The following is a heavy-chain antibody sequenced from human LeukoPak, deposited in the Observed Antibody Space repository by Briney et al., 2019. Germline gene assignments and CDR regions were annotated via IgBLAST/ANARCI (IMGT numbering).Heavy chain of an antibody. CDR1: DGSISSSSYY. J-gene: IGHJ5*02. CDR3: ASARPAATLRWFDP. Sequence: SETLSLTCTVSDGSISSSSYYWGWIRQPPGKGLEWIGSIYYSGSTCYSPSLKSRVTISVDTSKNQFSLKLSSVTAADTAVYYCASARPAATLRWFDPWGQGTPVTVSS. CDR2: IYYSGST. D-gene: IGHD2-2*01. V-gene: IGHV4-39*07.